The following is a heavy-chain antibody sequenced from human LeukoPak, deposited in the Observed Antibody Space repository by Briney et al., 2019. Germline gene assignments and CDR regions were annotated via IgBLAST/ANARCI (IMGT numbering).Heavy chain of an antibody. D-gene: IGHD3-22*01. CDR2: ISSSATST. CDR1: GFSFSSYE. V-gene: IGHV3-48*03. J-gene: IGHJ4*02. CDR3: ARYYDSSGYYPTPDY. Sequence: GGSLRLSCSASGFSFSSYEMNWVRQAPGKGLEWVSHISSSATSTYYADSVKGRFTISRDNAKNSLYLQMNSLRAEDTAMYYCARYYDSSGYYPTPDYWGQGTLVTVSS.